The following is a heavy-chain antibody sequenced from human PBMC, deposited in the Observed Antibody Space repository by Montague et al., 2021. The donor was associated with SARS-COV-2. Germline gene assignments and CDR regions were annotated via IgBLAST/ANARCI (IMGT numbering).Heavy chain of an antibody. CDR3: ARELLVTGDIDY. V-gene: IGHV3-33*01. D-gene: IGHD7-27*01. J-gene: IGHJ4*02. CDR2: IWYDGSNK. CDR1: GFTFSSYG. Sequence: SLRLSCAASGFTFSSYGMHWVRQAPGKGLEWVAVIWYDGSNKYYADSVKGRFTISRGNSKNTLYLQMNSLRAEDTAVYYCARELLVTGDIDYWGQGTLVTVSS.